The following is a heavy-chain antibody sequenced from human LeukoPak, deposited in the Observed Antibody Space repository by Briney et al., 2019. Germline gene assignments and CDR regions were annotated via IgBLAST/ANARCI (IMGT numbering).Heavy chain of an antibody. D-gene: IGHD5-18*01. CDR1: GYTFTSYG. J-gene: IGHJ4*02. CDR2: ISAYNGNT. CDR3: ARGPREGYSYGHIDY. Sequence: GASVTVSCTASGYTFTSYGISWVRQAPGQGLEWMGWISAYNGNTNYAQKLQGRVTMTTDTSTSTAYMELRSLRSEDTAVYYCARGPREGYSYGHIDYWGQGTLVTVSS. V-gene: IGHV1-18*01.